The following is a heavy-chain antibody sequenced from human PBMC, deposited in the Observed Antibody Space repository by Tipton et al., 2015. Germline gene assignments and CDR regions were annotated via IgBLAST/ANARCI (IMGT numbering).Heavy chain of an antibody. CDR1: GFSFSSYA. V-gene: IGHV3-23*01. D-gene: IGHD6-19*01. J-gene: IGHJ4*02. CDR3: AKWVIPSSGWYFMEWGVGMDV. Sequence: SLRLSCAASGFSFSSYAMSWVRQAPGKGLEWVSVFSGSGGGTYYADSVKGRFTISRDNSKNTLYLQMNSLRAEDTAVYYCAKWVIPSSGWYFMEWGVGMDVWGQGTLVTVSS. CDR2: FSGSGGGT.